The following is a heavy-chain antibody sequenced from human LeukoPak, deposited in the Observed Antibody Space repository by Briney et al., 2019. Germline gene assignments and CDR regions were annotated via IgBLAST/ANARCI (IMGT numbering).Heavy chain of an antibody. D-gene: IGHD5-12*01. CDR3: ARSLAASGGFDHGGDY. CDR1: GFTFRSYW. V-gene: IGHV3-74*01. J-gene: IGHJ4*02. Sequence: WGSLRLSCAGSGFTFRSYWMFWVRQPPGKGLDGLSLITSDGSGTNYADSVKGRFTVSRDNSKSTLYLQMNSLRAEDTAVYFCARSLAASGGFDHGGDYWGQGTLVTVSS. CDR2: ITSDGSGT.